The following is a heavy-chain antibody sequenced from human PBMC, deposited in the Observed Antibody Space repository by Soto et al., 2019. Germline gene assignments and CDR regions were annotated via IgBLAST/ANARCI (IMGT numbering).Heavy chain of an antibody. D-gene: IGHD5-12*01. CDR3: ARGPPRDGYNYESGEFDY. J-gene: IGHJ4*02. CDR1: GGSVSSGSYY. V-gene: IGHV4-61*01. Sequence: SETLCLTCTVAGGSVSSGSYYWSWIRQPPGKGLEWIGYIYYSGSTNYNPSLKSRVTISVDTSKNQFSLKLSSVTAADTAVYYCARGPPRDGYNYESGEFDYWGQGTLVTVSS. CDR2: IYYSGST.